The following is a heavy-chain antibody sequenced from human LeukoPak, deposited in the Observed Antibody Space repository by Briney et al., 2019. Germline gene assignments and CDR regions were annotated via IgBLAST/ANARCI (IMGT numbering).Heavy chain of an antibody. J-gene: IGHJ6*02. CDR3: ARGPPLEDYSNYENGMDV. CDR2: INHSGST. CDR1: GGSFSGYY. Sequence: SETQSLTCAVYGGSFSGYYWSWLRQPPGKGLEWIGEINHSGSTNYNPSLKSRVTISVDTSKNQFSLKLSSVTAADTAVYYCARGPPLEDYSNYENGMDVWGQGTTVTVSS. V-gene: IGHV4-34*01. D-gene: IGHD4-4*01.